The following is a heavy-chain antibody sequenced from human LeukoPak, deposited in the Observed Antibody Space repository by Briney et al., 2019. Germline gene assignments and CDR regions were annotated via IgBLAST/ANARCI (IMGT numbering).Heavy chain of an antibody. CDR1: GGSFSGYY. D-gene: IGHD3-9*01. CDR2: INHSGST. V-gene: IGHV4-34*01. J-gene: IGHJ4*02. Sequence: SETLSLTCAVYGGSFSGYYWSWIRQPPGKGLEWIGEINHSGSTDYNPSLKSRVTISVDTSKNQFSLKLSSVTAADTAVYYCARSLYDILTDHYFDYWGQGTLVTVSS. CDR3: ARSLYDILTDHYFDY.